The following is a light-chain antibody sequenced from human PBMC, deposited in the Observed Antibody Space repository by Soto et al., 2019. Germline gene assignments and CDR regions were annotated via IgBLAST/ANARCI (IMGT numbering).Light chain of an antibody. CDR3: QQSYSTPYT. J-gene: IGKJ2*01. V-gene: IGKV1-39*01. Sequence: DIQMTQSPSSLSASVGARVTITCRASQSVSTHLHWYQHKPGKAPKLLIYAASSLQSGVPSRFSGSGSGTDFTLTINNLQPEDFATYYCQQSYSTPYTFGQGTKLETK. CDR1: QSVSTH. CDR2: AAS.